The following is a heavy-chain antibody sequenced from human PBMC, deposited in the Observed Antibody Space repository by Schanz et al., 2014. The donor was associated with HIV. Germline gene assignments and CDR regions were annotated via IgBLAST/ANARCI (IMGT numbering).Heavy chain of an antibody. V-gene: IGHV3-30*18. CDR3: AQDQGDVTGTPFDY. J-gene: IGHJ4*01. Sequence: VQVLESGGDLVQPGGSLRLSCAASGLTLSSYGMSWVRQAPGKGLECVTVISYDASNEYYADSVKGRFTISRDNSKNTLYLQMNSLRAEDTAVYYCAQDQGDVTGTPFDYWGHGTLVTVSS. D-gene: IGHD1-7*01. CDR1: GLTLSSYG. CDR2: ISYDASNE.